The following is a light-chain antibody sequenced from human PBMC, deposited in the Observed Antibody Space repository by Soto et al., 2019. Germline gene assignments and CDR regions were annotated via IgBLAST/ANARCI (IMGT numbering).Light chain of an antibody. CDR1: QNINSY. CDR3: QQRRSWPLT. Sequence: EIVLTQSPATLSLSPGERATLSCRASQNINSYLIWYQQRPGQAPRLLIYDASNRATDIPARFSGSGSGTDFTLTISSLEPEDFVVYYCQQRRSWPLTFGGGTKVEIK. V-gene: IGKV3-11*01. J-gene: IGKJ4*01. CDR2: DAS.